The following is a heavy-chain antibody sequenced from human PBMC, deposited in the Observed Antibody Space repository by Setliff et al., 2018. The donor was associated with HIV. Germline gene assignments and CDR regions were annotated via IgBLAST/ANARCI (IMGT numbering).Heavy chain of an antibody. CDR3: ARVGGRGGSSWYLVTKMGRKYGMDV. V-gene: IGHV4-34*01. D-gene: IGHD6-13*01. J-gene: IGHJ6*02. Sequence: SETLSLTCAVYGGSFSGYYWSWIRQPPGKGLEWIGEINQSGSTNYNPSLQSRVTISVDTSKNQFSLKLSSVTAADTAVYYCARVGGRGGSSWYLVTKMGRKYGMDVWGQGTTVTVSS. CDR1: GGSFSGYY. CDR2: INQSGST.